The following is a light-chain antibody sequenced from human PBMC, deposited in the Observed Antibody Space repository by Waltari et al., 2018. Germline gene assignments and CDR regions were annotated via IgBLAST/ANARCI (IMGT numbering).Light chain of an antibody. Sequence: QLVLTQSPSASASLGASVKLTCTLSSGHSSNIIACLQQQPEKGPRYVMKVNSDGSHSKGDEIPDRFSGSSSGAERYLTISTVQSEDEADYYCQTGGHGTWVFGGGTKLTVL. CDR1: SGHSSNI. V-gene: IGLV4-69*01. J-gene: IGLJ3*02. CDR2: VNSDGSH. CDR3: QTGGHGTWV.